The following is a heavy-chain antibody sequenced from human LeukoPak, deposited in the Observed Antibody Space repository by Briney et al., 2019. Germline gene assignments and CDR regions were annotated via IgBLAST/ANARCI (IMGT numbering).Heavy chain of an antibody. CDR3: ARGLDYYDSSGNRYYGMDV. D-gene: IGHD3-22*01. J-gene: IGHJ6*02. CDR1: GGSFSGYY. Sequence: SEALSLTCAVYGGSFSGYYWSWLRQPPGKGLEGIGEINHSGSTNYNPSLKSRVTISVDTSKNQFSLKLSSVTAADTAVYYCARGLDYYDSSGNRYYGMDVWGQGTTVTVSS. V-gene: IGHV4-34*01. CDR2: INHSGST.